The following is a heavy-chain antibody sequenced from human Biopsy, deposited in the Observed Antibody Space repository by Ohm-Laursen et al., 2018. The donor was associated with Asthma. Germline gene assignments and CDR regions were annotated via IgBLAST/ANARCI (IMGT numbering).Heavy chain of an antibody. Sequence: SPVKVSCKASGYNFISFAIHWVRQAPGQRLEWMGWVNTGNGDTKYSQKFQGRVTITRDTSASTAYMELRSLRSEDTATYCCARTYYDFLTGQVKDVFGVWGQGTMVTVSS. CDR1: GYNFISFA. D-gene: IGHD3-9*01. CDR3: ARTYYDFLTGQVKDVFGV. J-gene: IGHJ3*01. V-gene: IGHV1-3*04. CDR2: VNTGNGDT.